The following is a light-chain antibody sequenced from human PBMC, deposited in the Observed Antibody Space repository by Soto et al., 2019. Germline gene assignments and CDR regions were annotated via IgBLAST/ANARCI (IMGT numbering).Light chain of an antibody. J-gene: IGLJ1*01. CDR2: DVT. CDR3: CSYAGSYIFV. Sequence: QSALTQPRSVSGSPGQSVTISCTGASRDVGGYNEVSWYQQNPRKAPKVMIYDVTKRPSGVPDRFSGSKSGNTASLTISGLQAEDEADYYCCSYAGSYIFVFGTGTKLTVL. V-gene: IGLV2-11*01. CDR1: SRDVGGYNE.